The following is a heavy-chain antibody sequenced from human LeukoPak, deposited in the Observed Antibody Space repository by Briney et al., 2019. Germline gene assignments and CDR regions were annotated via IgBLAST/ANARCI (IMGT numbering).Heavy chain of an antibody. V-gene: IGHV3-9*01. D-gene: IGHD3-22*01. Sequence: GGSLRLSCAASGFTFDDYAMHWVRQAPGKGLEWVSGISWNSGSIGYADSVEGRFTISRDNAKNSLYLQMNSLRAEDTALYYCAKNFYDSSGYYVLGMDVWGQGTTVTVSS. CDR3: AKNFYDSSGYYVLGMDV. CDR2: ISWNSGSI. J-gene: IGHJ6*02. CDR1: GFTFDDYA.